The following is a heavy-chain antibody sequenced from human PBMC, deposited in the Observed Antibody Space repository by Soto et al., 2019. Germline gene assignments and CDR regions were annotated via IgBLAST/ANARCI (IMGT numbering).Heavy chain of an antibody. CDR1: GGSISSYY. V-gene: IGHV4-59*01. J-gene: IGHJ3*02. CDR2: IYYSGST. D-gene: IGHD3-10*01. Sequence: QVQLQESGPGLVKPSETLSLTCTVSGGSISSYYWCWIRKPPGKGLEWIGYIYYSGSTNYNPSLKSRVTISVDTSKNQFSLKLSSVTAADTAVYYCARVWGGAFDIWGQGTMVTVSS. CDR3: ARVWGGAFDI.